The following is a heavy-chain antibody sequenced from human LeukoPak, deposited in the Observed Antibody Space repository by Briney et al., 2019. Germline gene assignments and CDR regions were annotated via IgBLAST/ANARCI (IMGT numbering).Heavy chain of an antibody. J-gene: IGHJ5*02. D-gene: IGHD2-21*01. CDR3: ARGGLFWFDP. CDR2: ITNSGSTM. V-gene: IGHV3-11*01. Sequence: PGGSLRLSCAASGFTFSDYHMSWIRQAPGKGLEWVSYITNSGSTMYYSDSVKGRFTISRDNAKNSLYLQMNSLRAEDTAVYYCARGGLFWFDPWGQGTLVTVST. CDR1: GFTFSDYH.